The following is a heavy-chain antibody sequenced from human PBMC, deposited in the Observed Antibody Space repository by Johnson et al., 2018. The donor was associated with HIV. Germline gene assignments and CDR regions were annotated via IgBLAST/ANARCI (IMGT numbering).Heavy chain of an antibody. CDR2: ISSSDSTI. CDR3: ARDDIAAARGAFDI. V-gene: IGHV3-11*04. D-gene: IGHD6-13*01. CDR1: GFSFSDFY. J-gene: IGHJ3*02. Sequence: QLVESGGGLVKPGGSLRLSCAASGFSFSDFYMRWIRQAPRQGLKWISYISSSDSTIYYADSVKGRFTISRDNAKNSLYLQMNSLRAEDTAVYYCARDDIAAARGAFDIWGQGTMVTVSS.